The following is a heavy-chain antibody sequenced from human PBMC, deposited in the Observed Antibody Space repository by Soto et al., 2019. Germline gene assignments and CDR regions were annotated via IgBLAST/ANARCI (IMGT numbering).Heavy chain of an antibody. D-gene: IGHD5-18*01. Sequence: PSETLSLTCAVSGGSISSSNWWSWVRQPPGKGLEWIGEIYHSGSTNYNPSLKSRVTISEDKPKNQSSLKLSSVAAADTAVYYCARSDTAKVSSWGQGTLVTVSS. CDR1: GGSISSSNW. J-gene: IGHJ5*02. CDR2: IYHSGST. V-gene: IGHV4-4*02. CDR3: ARSDTAKVSS.